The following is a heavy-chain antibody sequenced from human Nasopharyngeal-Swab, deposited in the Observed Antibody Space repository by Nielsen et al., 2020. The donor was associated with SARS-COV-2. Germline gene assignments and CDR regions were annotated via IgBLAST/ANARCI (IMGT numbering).Heavy chain of an antibody. Sequence: GRSLKISCAASGFSFSTYTMNWVRQAPGKGLEWLSSISSDSGAKYHADSVKGRFTISRDNTKNSLYLQMNTLRVADTAVYYCARGFRRGSYYDNIGADSWGQGTLVTVSS. CDR2: ISSDSGAK. J-gene: IGHJ4*02. V-gene: IGHV3-21*01. CDR1: GFSFSTYT. D-gene: IGHD3-22*01. CDR3: ARGFRRGSYYDNIGADS.